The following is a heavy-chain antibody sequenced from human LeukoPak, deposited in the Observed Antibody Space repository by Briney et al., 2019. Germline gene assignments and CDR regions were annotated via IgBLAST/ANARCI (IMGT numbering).Heavy chain of an antibody. CDR1: GYTFTSYY. V-gene: IGHV1-46*01. D-gene: IGHD4-11*01. Sequence: EPSVKVSCKASGYTFTSYYMHWVRQAPGQGLEWMGIINPSGGSTSYAQKFEGRVTVTRDTSTSTVYMELSSLRSEDTAVYYCARISSNDYHGDFDYWGQGTLVTVSS. CDR2: INPSGGST. CDR3: ARISSNDYHGDFDY. J-gene: IGHJ4*02.